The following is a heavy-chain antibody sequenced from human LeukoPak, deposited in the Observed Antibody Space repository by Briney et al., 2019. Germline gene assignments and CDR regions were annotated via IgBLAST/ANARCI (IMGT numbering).Heavy chain of an antibody. CDR1: GYTFTSYY. CDR3: ARGRLLWFGELLLYMDV. V-gene: IGHV1-46*01. CDR2: INPSGGST. J-gene: IGHJ6*03. D-gene: IGHD3-10*01. Sequence: ASVKVSCKASGYTFTSYYMHWVRQAPGQGLEWMGIINPSGGSTSYAQKFQGRVTMTRDMSTSTVYMELSSLRSEDMAVYYCARGRLLWFGELLLYMDVWGKGTTVTVSS.